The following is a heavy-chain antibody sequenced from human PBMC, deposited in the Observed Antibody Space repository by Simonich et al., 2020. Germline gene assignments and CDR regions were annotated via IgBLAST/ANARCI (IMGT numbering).Heavy chain of an antibody. J-gene: IGHJ4*02. D-gene: IGHD6-6*01. CDR2: ISYDGSNK. CDR3: ARDLGSSYYFDY. V-gene: IGHV3-30*07. Sequence: GGGVVQPGRSLRLSCAASGFTFSSYAMHWVRKAPGKGLEWVAVISYDGSNKYYADSVKGRFPISRDNSKNTLYLQMNSLRSEDTAVYYCARDLGSSYYFDYWGQGTLVTVSS. CDR1: GFTFSSYA.